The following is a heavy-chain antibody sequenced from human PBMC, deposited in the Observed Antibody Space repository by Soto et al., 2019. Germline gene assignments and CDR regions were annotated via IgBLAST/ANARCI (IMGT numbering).Heavy chain of an antibody. J-gene: IGHJ5*02. Sequence: GGSLTLSCAASGFTFSSHAMCWVRQASGKGPEWVSAISGSGGSTYYADSVKGRFTISRDNSKNTLYLQMNSLRAEDTAVYYCAKGSYSSSWYNWFDPWGKGGLVTVSS. D-gene: IGHD6-13*01. CDR1: GFTFSSHA. CDR3: AKGSYSSSWYNWFDP. V-gene: IGHV3-23*01. CDR2: ISGSGGST.